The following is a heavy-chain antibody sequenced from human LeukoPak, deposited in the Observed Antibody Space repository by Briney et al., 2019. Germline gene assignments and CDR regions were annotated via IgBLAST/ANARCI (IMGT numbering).Heavy chain of an antibody. CDR2: FYSGEST. V-gene: IGHV3-53*01. CDR3: VRSLGSGTYDG. Sequence: PGGSLRLSCAASGFSVGSNYMTWVRQAPGKGLEWVSCFYSGESTFYADSVQGRFTISRDISKNTVYLQMDRLRADDTAVYYCVRSLGSGTYDGWGQGTLVTVSS. D-gene: IGHD1-26*01. J-gene: IGHJ4*02. CDR1: GFSVGSNY.